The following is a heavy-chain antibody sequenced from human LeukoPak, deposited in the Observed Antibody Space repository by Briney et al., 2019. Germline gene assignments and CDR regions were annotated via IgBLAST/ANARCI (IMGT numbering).Heavy chain of an antibody. CDR3: ARVSDYYYYMDV. D-gene: IGHD3-10*01. V-gene: IGHV3-53*01. CDR1: GFTVSSNY. J-gene: IGHJ6*03. CDR2: IYSGGST. Sequence: GGSQRLSCAASGFTVSSNYMSWVRQAPGKGQEWVSVIYSGGSTYYADSVKGRFTISRDNSKNTLYLQMNSLRAEDTAVYYCARVSDYYYYMDVWGKGTTVTVSS.